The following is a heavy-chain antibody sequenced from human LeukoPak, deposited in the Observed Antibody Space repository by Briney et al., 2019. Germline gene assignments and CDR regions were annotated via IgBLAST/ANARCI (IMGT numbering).Heavy chain of an antibody. Sequence: GGSLRLSCAASGFSFRSHWMRWLRQAPGKGLEWVANIKEDGSQKYYVDSVKGRFTISRDNVKNLLYLQMNSLRAEDTAVYYCAREEYQLLVDYWGQGTLVTVSS. CDR3: AREEYQLLVDY. D-gene: IGHD2-2*01. V-gene: IGHV3-7*01. J-gene: IGHJ4*02. CDR1: GFSFRSHW. CDR2: IKEDGSQK.